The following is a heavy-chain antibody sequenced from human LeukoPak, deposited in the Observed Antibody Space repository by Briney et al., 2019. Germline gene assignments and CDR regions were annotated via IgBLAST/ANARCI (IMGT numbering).Heavy chain of an antibody. CDR1: GYTFTSYA. Sequence: ASVKVSCKASGYTFTSYAMNWVRQAPGQGLEWMGWINTNTGNPTYAQGFTGRFVFSLDTSVSTAYLQISSLKAEDTAVYYCASSPLSYEHYYDSSGYYPDDYWGQGTLVTVSS. CDR3: ASSPLSYEHYYDSSGYYPDDY. CDR2: INTNTGNP. D-gene: IGHD3-22*01. J-gene: IGHJ4*02. V-gene: IGHV7-4-1*02.